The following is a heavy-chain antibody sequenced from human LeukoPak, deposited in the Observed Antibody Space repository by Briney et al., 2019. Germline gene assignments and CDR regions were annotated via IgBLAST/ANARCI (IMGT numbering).Heavy chain of an antibody. CDR1: GFTFXXXX. J-gene: IGHJ6*02. V-gene: IGHV3-7*04. Sequence: RLSXVASGFTFXXXXXTWXXXXPXXGXEWXXXIKSDGTQNYYVDSVKGRFTISRDNAKNSLYLQMNSLRADETAVYYCARLRPYSSSWYAXXGMDVWGQGTTVTXXS. D-gene: IGHD6-13*01. CDR3: ARLRPYSSSWYAXXGMDV. CDR2: IKSDGTQN.